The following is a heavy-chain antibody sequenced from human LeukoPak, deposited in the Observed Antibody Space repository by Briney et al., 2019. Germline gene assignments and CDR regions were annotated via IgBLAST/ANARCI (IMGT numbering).Heavy chain of an antibody. CDR2: INHSGST. CDR1: GGSFSGYY. D-gene: IGHD2-21*02. CDR3: ARDSDPYCGGDCRPFDY. Sequence: PSETLSLTCAVYGGSFSGYYWSWIRQPPGKGLEWIGEINHSGSTNYNPSLKSRVTISVDTSNNQFSLKLSSVTAADTAVYYCARDSDPYCGGDCRPFDYWGQGTLVTVSS. V-gene: IGHV4-34*01. J-gene: IGHJ4*02.